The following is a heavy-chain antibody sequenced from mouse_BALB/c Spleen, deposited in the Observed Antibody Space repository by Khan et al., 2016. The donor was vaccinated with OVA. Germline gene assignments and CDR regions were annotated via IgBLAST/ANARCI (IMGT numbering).Heavy chain of an antibody. CDR2: ISSGGDNT. Sequence: EVELVESGGGLVKPGGSLKLSCAASGFTFSSFTMSWVRQTPEKRLAWVASISSGGDNTYYPDSVKGRFTISRDNAKNKLYLQMSSLRSEDTALYYCARSKYCPFAYGGQGTLVTVSA. CDR1: GFTFSSFT. CDR3: ARSKYCPFAY. V-gene: IGHV5-9*03. D-gene: IGHD2-10*02. J-gene: IGHJ3*01.